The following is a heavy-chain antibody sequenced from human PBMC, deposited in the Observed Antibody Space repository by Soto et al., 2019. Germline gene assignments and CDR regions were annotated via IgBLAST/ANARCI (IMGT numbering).Heavy chain of an antibody. D-gene: IGHD6-19*01. CDR1: GFTFSSYG. J-gene: IGHJ3*02. CDR3: ARDGPYSSGWNDAFDI. CDR2: IWYDGSNK. Sequence: GGSLRLSCAASGFTFSSYGMHWVRQAPGKGLEWVAVIWYDGSNKYYADSVKGRFTISRDNSKNTLYLQMNSLRAEDTAVYYCARDGPYSSGWNDAFDIWGQGTMVTVSS. V-gene: IGHV3-33*01.